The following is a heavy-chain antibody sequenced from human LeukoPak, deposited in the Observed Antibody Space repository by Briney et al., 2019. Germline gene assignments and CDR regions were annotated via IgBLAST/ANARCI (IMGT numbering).Heavy chain of an antibody. CDR1: GFTFSSYS. V-gene: IGHV3-21*01. D-gene: IGHD1-26*01. J-gene: IGHJ6*03. CDR3: ARAYSERYGLGYYYMDV. CDR2: ISSSSSYI. Sequence: GGSLSLSCAASGFTFSSYSMNWVRQAPGKGLEWVSSISSSSSYIYYVDSVKGRFTISRDNAKKSLYLQMNSLRVEDTAVYYCARAYSERYGLGYYYMDVWGKGTTVTVSS.